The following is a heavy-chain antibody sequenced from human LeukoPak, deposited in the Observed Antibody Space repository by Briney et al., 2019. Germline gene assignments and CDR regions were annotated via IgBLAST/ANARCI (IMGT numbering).Heavy chain of an antibody. Sequence: PGGSLRLSCAASGFMFSNYGMNWVRQAPGKGLEWVSYISSSSSTIHYADSVKGRFTISRDNAKNSLYLQMNSLRAEDTAVYLCARAQLGLDNWFDPWGQGTLVTVSS. J-gene: IGHJ5*02. V-gene: IGHV3-48*01. CDR3: ARAQLGLDNWFDP. CDR2: ISSSSSTI. D-gene: IGHD7-27*01. CDR1: GFMFSNYG.